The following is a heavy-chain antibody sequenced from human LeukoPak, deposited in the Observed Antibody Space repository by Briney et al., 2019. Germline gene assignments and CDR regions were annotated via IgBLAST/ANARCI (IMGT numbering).Heavy chain of an antibody. CDR3: TRYSPGGNGDFDY. J-gene: IGHJ4*02. CDR1: GFTFSGSA. CDR2: IRSKANSYAT. Sequence: GGSLRLSCAASGFTFSGSAMHWVRQASGKGLEWVGRIRSKANSYATAYAASVKGRFTISRDDSKNTAYLQKNSLKTEDTAVYYCTRYSPGGNGDFDYWGQGTLVTVSS. D-gene: IGHD4-23*01. V-gene: IGHV3-73*01.